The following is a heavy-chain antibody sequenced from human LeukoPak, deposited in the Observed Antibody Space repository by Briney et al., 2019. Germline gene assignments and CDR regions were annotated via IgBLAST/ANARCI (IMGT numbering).Heavy chain of an antibody. CDR2: IYPGHSDT. V-gene: IGHV5-51*01. J-gene: IGHJ5*02. D-gene: IGHD3-22*01. CDR3: ARAPLDSSGNHWGVWFDP. CDR1: GYSFSSYW. Sequence: GESLKISCKGSGYSFSSYWIGWVRPMPGKGLEWMGIIYPGHSDTKYSPSFQGQVTMSADRSINTAYLQWSSLKASDTAIYYCARAPLDSSGNHWGVWFDPWGQGTLVTVSS.